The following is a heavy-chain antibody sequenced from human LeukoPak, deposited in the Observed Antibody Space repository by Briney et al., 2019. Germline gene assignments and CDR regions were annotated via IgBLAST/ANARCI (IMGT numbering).Heavy chain of an antibody. J-gene: IGHJ5*02. Sequence: SETLSLTCTVSGGSISSSTYYWGWIRQPPGKGLEWIGSIYYSGNTFYNPSLKSRVTISVETSKNQFSLRLSSVTAADTAVYYCARTDYGDYGNWFDPWGQGTLVTVSS. V-gene: IGHV4-39*01. CDR1: GGSISSSTYY. D-gene: IGHD4-17*01. CDR3: ARTDYGDYGNWFDP. CDR2: IYYSGNT.